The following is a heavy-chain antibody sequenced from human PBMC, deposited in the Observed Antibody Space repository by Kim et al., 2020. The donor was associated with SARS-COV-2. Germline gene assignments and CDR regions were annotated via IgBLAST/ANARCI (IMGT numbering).Heavy chain of an antibody. CDR3: AKDRVVRGIMGAFAS. CDR2: ISGSGGDT. D-gene: IGHD3-10*01. J-gene: IGHJ4*02. Sequence: GGSLRLSCAASGFTFSSYAMSWVRQAPGKGLEWVSTISGSGGDTYYADSVKGRFTISRENSKNTLYLQMNSLRAQDTAVYYCAKDRVVRGIMGAFASWGQGTLVTVSS. CDR1: GFTFSSYA. V-gene: IGHV3-23*01.